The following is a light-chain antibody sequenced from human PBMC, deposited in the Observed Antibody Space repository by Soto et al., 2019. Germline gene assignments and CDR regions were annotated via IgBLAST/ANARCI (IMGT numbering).Light chain of an antibody. V-gene: IGKV3-11*01. J-gene: IGKJ1*01. CDR2: GAS. Sequence: EIVLTQSPATLSLSPGERATLSCRASQSVGSYLAWYRQKPDQAPRLLISGASNRAPGIPARFSGSGSGTEFTLTISSLEPEDFAVYYCQQRNNWPPTWTFGQGTKVEIK. CDR1: QSVGSY. CDR3: QQRNNWPPTWT.